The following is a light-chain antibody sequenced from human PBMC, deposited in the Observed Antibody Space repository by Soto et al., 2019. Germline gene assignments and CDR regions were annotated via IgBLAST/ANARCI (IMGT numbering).Light chain of an antibody. CDR2: DNN. CDR3: RTWNSSLSAYV. Sequence: QSVLTQPPSVSAAPGQKVTISCSGSSSNIGNNYVSWYQQLPGTAPKLLIYDNNKRPSGIPDRFSGSKSGTSATLGITGLQTGDEADYYCRTWNSSLSAYVFGTGTNVTVL. CDR1: SSNIGNNY. J-gene: IGLJ1*01. V-gene: IGLV1-51*01.